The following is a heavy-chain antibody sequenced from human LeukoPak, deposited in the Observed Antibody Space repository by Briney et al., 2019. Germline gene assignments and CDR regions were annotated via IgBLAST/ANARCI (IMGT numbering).Heavy chain of an antibody. Sequence: SETLSLTCTVSGGSISSYYWSWIRQPPGKGLEWIGYIYYSGSTNYNPSLKSRVTISVDTSKNQFSLKLSSVTAADTAVYYCGHGSGSPYAFDIWGQGTMVTVSS. J-gene: IGHJ3*02. CDR1: GGSISSYY. CDR2: IYYSGST. CDR3: GHGSGSPYAFDI. D-gene: IGHD3-10*01. V-gene: IGHV4-59*01.